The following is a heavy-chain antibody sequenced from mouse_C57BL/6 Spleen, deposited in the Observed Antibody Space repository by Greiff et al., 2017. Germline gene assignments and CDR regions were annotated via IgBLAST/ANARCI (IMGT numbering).Heavy chain of an antibody. V-gene: IGHV7-4*01. D-gene: IGHD1-3*01. CDR2: IRNKANGYTT. Sequence: EVKLVESGGGLVKPGASLRLSCAASGFTFPDYYMSWVSQPPGKAPEWLALIRNKANGYTTEYTASVKGRFTISRGNSQNILYLHLNALRAEDSATYYCEKAAWVAHGLDYWGQGTTLTVSS. CDR1: GFTFPDYY. J-gene: IGHJ2*01. CDR3: EKAAWVAHGLDY.